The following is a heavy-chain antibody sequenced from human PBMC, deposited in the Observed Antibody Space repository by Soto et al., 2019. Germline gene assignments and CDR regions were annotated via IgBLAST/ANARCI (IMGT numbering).Heavy chain of an antibody. CDR3: ARNRGPEDYYGMDV. Sequence: GASVKVSCKASGGTFSSYAISWVRQAPGQGLEWMGGIIPTFGTANYAQKFQGRVTITADKSTSTAYMELSSLRSEDTAVYYCARNRGPEDYYGMDVWGQGTTVTVSS. CDR2: IIPTFGTA. J-gene: IGHJ6*02. D-gene: IGHD1-26*01. CDR1: GGTFSSYA. V-gene: IGHV1-69*06.